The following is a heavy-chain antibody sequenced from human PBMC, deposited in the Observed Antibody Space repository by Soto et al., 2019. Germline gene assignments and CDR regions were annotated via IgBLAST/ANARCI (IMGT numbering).Heavy chain of an antibody. CDR2: FNPNSGGT. CDR3: ARGRSIVSPGN. V-gene: IGHV1-2*02. Sequence: QVQVVQSGAEVKKPGASVKVSCKASGYTFTGYQMHWVRQAPGQGLEWMGWFNPNSGGTNYAQKFQGRVTMTGDTSISTAYMEVNRLTPDDTAVYFCARGRSIVSPGNWGQGTLVSVSS. D-gene: IGHD2-21*01. J-gene: IGHJ4*02. CDR1: GYTFTGYQ.